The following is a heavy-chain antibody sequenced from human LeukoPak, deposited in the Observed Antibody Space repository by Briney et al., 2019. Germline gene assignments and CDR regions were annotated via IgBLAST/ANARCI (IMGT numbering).Heavy chain of an antibody. CDR3: ARVGEYDSFDY. J-gene: IGHJ4*02. CDR1: GFTFSNFW. D-gene: IGHD2/OR15-2a*01. Sequence: GGSLRLSCAASGFTFSNFWMYGVRQPPGKGLVWVSRISSDGSNTNYADSVKGRFTISRDNAKNTLYLQMDSLRAEDTAVYYCARVGEYDSFDYWGQGTLVTVSS. V-gene: IGHV3-74*01. CDR2: ISSDGSNT.